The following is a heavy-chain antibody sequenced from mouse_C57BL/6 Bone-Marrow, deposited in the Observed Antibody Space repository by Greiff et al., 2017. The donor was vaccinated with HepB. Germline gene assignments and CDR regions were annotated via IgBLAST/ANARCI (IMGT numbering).Heavy chain of an antibody. CDR1: GYTFTDYN. CDR2: INPNNGGT. V-gene: IGHV1-18*01. D-gene: IGHD1-1*01. Sequence: EVQLQHSGPELVKPGASVKIPCKASGYTFTDYNMDWVKQSHGKSLEWIGDINPNNGGTIYNQKFKGKATLTVDKSSSTAYMELRSLTSEDTAVYYCARLDFYYGSSWHWYFDVWGTGTTVTVSS. J-gene: IGHJ1*03. CDR3: ARLDFYYGSSWHWYFDV.